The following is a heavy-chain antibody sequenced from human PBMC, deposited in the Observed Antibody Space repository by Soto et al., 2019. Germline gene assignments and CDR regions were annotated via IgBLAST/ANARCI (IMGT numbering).Heavy chain of an antibody. CDR2: IIPIFGTA. D-gene: IGHD3-22*01. CDR3: ARETTPAYYYDSSGYYVFGY. CDR1: GGTFSSYA. V-gene: IGHV1-69*01. J-gene: IGHJ4*02. Sequence: QVQLVQSGAEVKKPGSSVKVSCKASGGTFSSYAISWVRQAPGQGLEWMGGIIPIFGTANYAQKFQGRVTITADESTSTAYMELSSLRSEDTAVYYCARETTPAYYYDSSGYYVFGYWGQGTLVTVSS.